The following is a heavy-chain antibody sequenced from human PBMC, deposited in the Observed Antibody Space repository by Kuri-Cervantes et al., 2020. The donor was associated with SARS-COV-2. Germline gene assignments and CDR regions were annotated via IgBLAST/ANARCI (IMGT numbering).Heavy chain of an antibody. D-gene: IGHD3-16*01. CDR2: IYHTGST. CDR3: ARSVIIFGGVIFDQ. Sequence: ESLKISCSVSGGSIISSGNYWSWIRQPPGRGLEWVGHIYHTGSTNYNPSLKSRLTISVDTSKSQFSLKLSSVTAADTAVYYCARSVIIFGGVIFDQWGQGTLVTVSS. V-gene: IGHV4-61*08. CDR1: GGSIISSGNY. J-gene: IGHJ4*02.